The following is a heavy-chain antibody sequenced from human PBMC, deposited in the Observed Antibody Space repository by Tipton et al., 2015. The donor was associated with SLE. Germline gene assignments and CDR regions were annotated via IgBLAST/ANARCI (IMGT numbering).Heavy chain of an antibody. J-gene: IGHJ1*01. V-gene: IGHV4-59*12. D-gene: IGHD1-1*01. Sequence: TLSLTCTVSGGSISSYYWSWIRQPPGKGLEWIGYIYYSGSTNYNPSLKSRVTISVDTSKNQFSLKLSSVTAADTAVYYCARARNAAEYFQHWGQGTLVTVSS. CDR1: GGSISSYY. CDR3: ARARNAAEYFQH. CDR2: IYYSGST.